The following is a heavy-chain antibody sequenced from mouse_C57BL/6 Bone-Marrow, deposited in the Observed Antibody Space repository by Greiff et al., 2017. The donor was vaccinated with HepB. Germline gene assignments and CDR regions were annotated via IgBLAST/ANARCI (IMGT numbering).Heavy chain of an antibody. V-gene: IGHV3-6*01. J-gene: IGHJ1*03. CDR1: GYSITSGYY. CDR2: ISYDGSN. D-gene: IGHD2-4*01. CDR3: ARDMINPYWYFDV. Sequence: EVHLVESGPGLVKPSQSLSLTCSVTGYSITSGYYWNWIRQFPGNKLEWMGYISYDGSNNYNPSLKNRISITRDTSKNQFFLKLNSVTTEDTATYYCARDMINPYWYFDVWGTGTTVTVSS.